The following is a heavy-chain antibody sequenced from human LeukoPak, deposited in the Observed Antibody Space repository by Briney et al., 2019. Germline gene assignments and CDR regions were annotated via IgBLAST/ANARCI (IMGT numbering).Heavy chain of an antibody. CDR1: GGSISSYY. J-gene: IGHJ6*03. CDR3: ARVLSSSSLYYYYYYMDV. Sequence: SETLSLTCTVSGGSISSYYWSWIRQPAGKGLEWIGRIYTSGRTNYNPSLKSRVTMSVDTSKNQFSLKLSSVTAADTAVYYCARVLSSSSLYYYYYYMDVWGKGTTVTVSS. D-gene: IGHD6-6*01. V-gene: IGHV4-4*07. CDR2: IYTSGRT.